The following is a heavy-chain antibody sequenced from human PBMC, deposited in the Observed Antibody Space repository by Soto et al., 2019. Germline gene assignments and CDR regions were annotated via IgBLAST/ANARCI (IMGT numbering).Heavy chain of an antibody. CDR1: GGSFSGYY. Sequence: AETLSLTCAVYGGSFSGYYWSWIHQPPGKGLEWIGEINHSGSTNYNPSLKSRVTISVDTSKNQFSLKLSSVTAADTAVYYCARVDDYRDFDYWGQGTLVTVSS. CDR3: ARVDDYRDFDY. V-gene: IGHV4-34*01. J-gene: IGHJ4*02. CDR2: INHSGST. D-gene: IGHD4-17*01.